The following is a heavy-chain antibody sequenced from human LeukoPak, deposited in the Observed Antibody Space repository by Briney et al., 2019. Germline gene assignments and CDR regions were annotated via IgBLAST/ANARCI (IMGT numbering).Heavy chain of an antibody. J-gene: IGHJ4*02. CDR1: GFTFSNAW. Sequence: PGGSLRLSCAASGFTFSNAWMSWVRQAPGKGLEWVGRIKSKTDGGTTDYAAPVKGRFTISRDDSKNTLYLQMNSLKTEDTAVYYCTTGSPFERYFDWLLSSDYWGQGTLVTVSS. V-gene: IGHV3-15*01. CDR2: IKSKTDGGTT. D-gene: IGHD3-9*01. CDR3: TTGSPFERYFDWLLSSDY.